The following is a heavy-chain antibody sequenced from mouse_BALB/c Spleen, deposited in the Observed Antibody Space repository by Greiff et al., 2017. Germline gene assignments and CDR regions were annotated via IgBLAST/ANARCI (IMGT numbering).Heavy chain of an antibody. V-gene: IGHV5-6-3*01. CDR2: INSNGGST. J-gene: IGHJ3*01. CDR1: GFTFSSYG. Sequence: EVHLVESGGGLVQPGGSLKLSCAASGFTFSSYGMSWVRQTPDKRLELVATINSNGGSTYYPDSVKGRFTISRDNAKNTLYLQMSSLKSEDTAMYYCARGGYDYDGAYWGQGTLVTVSA. CDR3: ARGGYDYDGAY. D-gene: IGHD2-4*01.